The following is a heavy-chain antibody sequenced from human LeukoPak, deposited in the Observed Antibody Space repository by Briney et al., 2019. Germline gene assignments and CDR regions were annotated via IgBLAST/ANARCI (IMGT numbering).Heavy chain of an antibody. D-gene: IGHD2-15*01. J-gene: IGHJ5*02. CDR2: MNPNSGNT. V-gene: IGHV1-8*01. CDR3: ARGLQRGYCSGGSCYYWFDP. CDR1: GYTFTGYD. Sequence: ASVKVSCKASGYTFTGYDINLVRQATGQGLEWMGWMNPNSGNTGYAQKFQGRVTMTRNTSISTAYMELSSLRSEDTAVYYCARGLQRGYCSGGSCYYWFDPWGQGTLVTVSS.